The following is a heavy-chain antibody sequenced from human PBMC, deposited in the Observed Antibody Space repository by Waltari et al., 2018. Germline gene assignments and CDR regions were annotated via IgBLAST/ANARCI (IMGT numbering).Heavy chain of an antibody. Sequence: EVQLVESGGGLVQPGGSLSLACAASGFTVEAHWMTWVRQAPWKGLEWVANINEDGSEKRYIDSVKGRFTVSRDNARNSLYLQMNSLRAEDTAVYYCARCHWTWLDPWGQGTLVTVSS. V-gene: IGHV3-7*01. CDR1: GFTVEAHW. CDR2: INEDGSEK. J-gene: IGHJ5*02. CDR3: ARCHWTWLDP. D-gene: IGHD3-3*01.